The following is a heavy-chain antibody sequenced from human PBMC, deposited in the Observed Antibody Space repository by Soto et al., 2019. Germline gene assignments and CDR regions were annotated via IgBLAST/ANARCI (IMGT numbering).Heavy chain of an antibody. CDR2: ISAYNGNT. Sequence: QVHLVQSGTEVKKPGASVKVSCKASGYMFTSYGISWVRQAPGQGLEWVGWISAYNGNTNYAQKLQGRVTLTTDTSTSKAYMELRSLRSDDTAVYYCARETNDFWSGYNKGGWFDPWGQGTLVSVSS. J-gene: IGHJ5*02. CDR3: ARETNDFWSGYNKGGWFDP. V-gene: IGHV1-18*01. D-gene: IGHD3-3*01. CDR1: GYMFTSYG.